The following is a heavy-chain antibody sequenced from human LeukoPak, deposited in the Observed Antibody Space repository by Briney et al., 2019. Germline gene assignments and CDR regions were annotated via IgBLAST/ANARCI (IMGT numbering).Heavy chain of an antibody. CDR2: IYTSGST. CDR1: GGSISSYY. J-gene: IGHJ4*02. Sequence: SETLPLTCTVSGGSISSYYWSWIRQPAGKGLEWIGRIYTSGSTNYNPSLKSRVTMSVDTSKNQFSLKLSSVTAADTAVYYCARDRKMITYYYDSSGYHLDYWGQGTLVTVSS. D-gene: IGHD3-22*01. V-gene: IGHV4-4*07. CDR3: ARDRKMITYYYDSSGYHLDY.